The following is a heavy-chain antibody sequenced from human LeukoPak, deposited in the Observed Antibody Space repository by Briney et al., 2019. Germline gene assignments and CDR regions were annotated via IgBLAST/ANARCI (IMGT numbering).Heavy chain of an antibody. D-gene: IGHD6-19*01. J-gene: IGHJ4*02. Sequence: PGGSLRLSCAASGFTFSSYAMSWVRQAPGKGLEWVSAISGSGGSTYYADSVKGRLTISRDNSKNTLYLQMNSLRAEDTAVYYCAKGPQWRVGGYFDYWGQGPLVTVSS. CDR1: GFTFSSYA. CDR3: AKGPQWRVGGYFDY. CDR2: ISGSGGST. V-gene: IGHV3-23*01.